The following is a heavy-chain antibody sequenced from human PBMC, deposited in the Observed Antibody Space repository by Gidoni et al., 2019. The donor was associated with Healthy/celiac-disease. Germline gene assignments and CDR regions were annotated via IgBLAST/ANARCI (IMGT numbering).Heavy chain of an antibody. D-gene: IGHD3-10*01. CDR2: ISGSGGST. CDR1: GFTFSSYA. Sequence: SGFTFSSYAMSWVRQAPGKGLEWVSAISGSGGSTYYADSVKGRFTISRDNSKNTLYLQMNSLRAGDTAVYYCARTSRITMVRGVDIFWGQGTLVTVSS. CDR3: ARTSRITMVRGVDIF. V-gene: IGHV3-23*01. J-gene: IGHJ4*02.